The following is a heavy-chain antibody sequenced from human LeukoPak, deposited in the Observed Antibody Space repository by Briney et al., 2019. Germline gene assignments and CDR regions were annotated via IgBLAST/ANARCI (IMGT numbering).Heavy chain of an antibody. CDR3: ALSYYYGSGTIAPAGYYFDY. CDR2: ISYDGSNK. Sequence: PGRSLRLSCAASGFTFSSYAMHWVRQAPGKGLEGVAAISYDGSNKYYADSVKGRFTISRDNSKNTLYLQMNSLRAEDTAVYYCALSYYYGSGTIAPAGYYFDYWGQGTLVTVSS. CDR1: GFTFSSYA. D-gene: IGHD3-10*01. J-gene: IGHJ4*02. V-gene: IGHV3-30*04.